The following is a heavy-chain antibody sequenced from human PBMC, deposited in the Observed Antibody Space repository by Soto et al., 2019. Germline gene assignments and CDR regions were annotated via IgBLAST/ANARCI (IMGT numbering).Heavy chain of an antibody. CDR2: IIPLYGRP. CDR1: GGNFGSYA. V-gene: IGHV1-69*12. CDR3: ATSADSCISTTCYENGFDP. J-gene: IGHJ5*02. Sequence: QVQLVQSGSEVKKPGSSLKVSCKSSGGNFGSYAISWVRQAPGQGLEWLGGIIPLYGRPNYAQKSQGRVTITADESTRTAYLEVSSLRSEDTAVYYCATSADSCISTTCYENGFDPWGQGTLVTVSS. D-gene: IGHD2-2*01.